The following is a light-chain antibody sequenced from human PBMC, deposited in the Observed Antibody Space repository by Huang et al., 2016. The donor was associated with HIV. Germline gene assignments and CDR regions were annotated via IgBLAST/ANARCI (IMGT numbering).Light chain of an antibody. Sequence: EIVMTQSPATLSVSPGERATLSCRASQSVSGNLAWYQQKPGRAPRLLIYVSSTRATGVPDRFSCSGSGTEFTLTISSLQSEDFAVYYCQQYNNWPRGTFGQGTRVEVK. V-gene: IGKV3-15*01. CDR1: QSVSGN. CDR3: QQYNNWPRGT. CDR2: VSS. J-gene: IGKJ1*01.